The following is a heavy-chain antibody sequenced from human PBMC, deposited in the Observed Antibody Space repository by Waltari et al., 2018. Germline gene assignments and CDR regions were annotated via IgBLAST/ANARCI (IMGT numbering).Heavy chain of an antibody. CDR1: GGSISSYY. CDR2: IYYSGST. CDR3: ARGSGPHFDY. J-gene: IGHJ4*02. D-gene: IGHD7-27*01. V-gene: IGHV4-59*01. Sequence: QVQLQESGPGLVKPSETLSLTCTVSGGSISSYYWSWIRQPPGKGLEWIGYIYYSGSTNYNPSLKSRVTISVDTSKNQFSLKLSSVTAADTAVYYCARGSGPHFDYWGQGTLVTVSS.